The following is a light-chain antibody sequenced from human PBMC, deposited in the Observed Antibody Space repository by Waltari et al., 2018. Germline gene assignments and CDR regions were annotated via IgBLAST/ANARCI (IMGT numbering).Light chain of an antibody. Sequence: QSALTQPAAVSGSPGQAVTIPCTGASSDIGRSEIVSWYQQHPGNAPKLVISDVSKRPSGVSDRFSGSKSGDTASLTISGLQFEDEADYYCCSYAGNYVWVFGGGTRLTVL. CDR2: DVS. J-gene: IGLJ3*02. CDR3: CSYAGNYVWV. V-gene: IGLV2-23*02. CDR1: SSDIGRSEI.